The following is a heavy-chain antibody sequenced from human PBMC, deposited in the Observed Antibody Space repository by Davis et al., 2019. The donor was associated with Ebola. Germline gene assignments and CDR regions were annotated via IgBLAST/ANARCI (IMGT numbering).Heavy chain of an antibody. CDR3: ARQESLYGWSDY. J-gene: IGHJ4*02. D-gene: IGHD2-8*01. V-gene: IGHV5-51*01. Sequence: GESLKISCKGSGYSFSHYWIGWVRQMPGKGLEWMGIIYAGDSDSRYSPSFEGQVIISVDRSIKTAFLQWKSLRASDTAIYYCARQESLYGWSDYWGQGTLVTVSS. CDR2: IYAGDSDS. CDR1: GYSFSHYW.